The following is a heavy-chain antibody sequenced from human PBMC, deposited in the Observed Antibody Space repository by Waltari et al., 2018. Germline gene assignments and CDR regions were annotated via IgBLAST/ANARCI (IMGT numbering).Heavy chain of an antibody. CDR2: IYHSGST. V-gene: IGHV4-38-2*02. Sequence: QVQLQESGPGLVKPSETLSLTCTVSGYSISSGYYWGWIRQPPGKGLEWIGSIYHSGSTYYNPSLKSRVTISVDTSKNQFSLKLSSVTAADTAVYYCASKLGDDFWSGYYYYYMDVWGKGTTVTVSS. J-gene: IGHJ6*03. CDR3: ASKLGDDFWSGYYYYYMDV. CDR1: GYSISSGYY. D-gene: IGHD3-3*01.